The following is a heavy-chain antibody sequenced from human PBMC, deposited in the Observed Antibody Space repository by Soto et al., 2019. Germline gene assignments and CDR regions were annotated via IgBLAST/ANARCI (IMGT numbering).Heavy chain of an antibody. J-gene: IGHJ4*02. CDR3: ARETVGTIAR. CDR2: IYNSGST. Sequence: QVQLQESGPGLVKPSQTLSLTCTVSGGSISSVGYYWSWIRQHPGKGLEWIGYIYNSGSTHYNPSLKRRITLSVDTSKNQFSLKLSSVTVADTAVYFCARETVGTIARWGQGTLVTVSS. CDR1: GGSISSVGYY. D-gene: IGHD5-12*01. V-gene: IGHV4-31*03.